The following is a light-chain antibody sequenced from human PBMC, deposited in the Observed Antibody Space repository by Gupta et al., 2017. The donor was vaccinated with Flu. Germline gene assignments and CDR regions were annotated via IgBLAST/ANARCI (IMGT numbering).Light chain of an antibody. V-gene: IGKV1-9*01. CDR3: QQLNSYPRGFT. J-gene: IGKJ3*01. CDR2: AAS. CDR1: QGISSY. Sequence: DIQLTQSPSFLSASVGDRVTITCRASQGISSYLAWYQQKPGKAPKLLIYAASTLQSGVPSRFSGSGSGTEFTLTISSLQPEDVATYYCQQLNSYPRGFTFGPGTKVDIK.